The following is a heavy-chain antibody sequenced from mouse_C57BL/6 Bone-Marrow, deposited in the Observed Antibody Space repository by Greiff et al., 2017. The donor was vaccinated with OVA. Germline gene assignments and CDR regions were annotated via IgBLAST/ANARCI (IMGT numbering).Heavy chain of an antibody. V-gene: IGHV1-18*01. Sequence: EVHLVESGPELVKPGASVKIPCKASGYTFTDYNMDWVKQSHGKSLEWIGDINPNNGGTIYNQKFKGKATLTVDKSSSTAYMELRSLTSEDTAVYYCARPYYYGSSYRFAYWGQGTLVTVSA. CDR1: GYTFTDYN. D-gene: IGHD1-1*01. J-gene: IGHJ3*01. CDR3: ARPYYYGSSYRFAY. CDR2: INPNNGGT.